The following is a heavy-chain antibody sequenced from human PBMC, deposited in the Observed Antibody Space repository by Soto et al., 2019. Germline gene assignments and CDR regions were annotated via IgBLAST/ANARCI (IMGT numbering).Heavy chain of an antibody. Sequence: QVPLVQSGAEVKKPGASVKVSCKASGYTFTSYGISWVRQAPGQGLEWMGWISAYNGNTNYAQKLQGRVTMTTDTSTSTAYMELRSLRSDDTAVYYCARDRGYCTNGVCYSVYYYYYYMDVWGKGTTVTVSS. V-gene: IGHV1-18*01. J-gene: IGHJ6*03. D-gene: IGHD2-8*01. CDR2: ISAYNGNT. CDR1: GYTFTSYG. CDR3: ARDRGYCTNGVCYSVYYYYYYMDV.